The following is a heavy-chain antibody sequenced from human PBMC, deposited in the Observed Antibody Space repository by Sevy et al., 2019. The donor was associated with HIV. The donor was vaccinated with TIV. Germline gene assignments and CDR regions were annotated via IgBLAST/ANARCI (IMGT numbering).Heavy chain of an antibody. V-gene: IGHV3-30-3*01. CDR1: GFTFSSYA. Sequence: GGSLRLSCAASGFTFSSYAMHWVRQAPGKGLEWVAVISYDGSNKYYADSVKGRFTISRYNSKNTLYLQMNSLRAEDTAVYYCARGKVAGTSFDYWGQGTLVTVSS. CDR2: ISYDGSNK. D-gene: IGHD6-19*01. J-gene: IGHJ4*02. CDR3: ARGKVAGTSFDY.